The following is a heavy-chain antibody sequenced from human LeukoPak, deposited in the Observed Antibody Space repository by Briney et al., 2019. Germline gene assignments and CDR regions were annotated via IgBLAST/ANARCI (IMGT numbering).Heavy chain of an antibody. J-gene: IGHJ4*02. CDR2: IKQGGSEK. V-gene: IGHV3-7*01. Sequence: PGGSLRLSCAASGFTFSSYAMSWVRQAPGKGLEWVANIKQGGSEKYYVDSVKGRFTISRDNAKNSLYLQMNSLRAEDTAVYYCARARGVAAPGDYWGQGTLVTVSS. CDR1: GFTFSSYA. D-gene: IGHD6-19*01. CDR3: ARARGVAAPGDY.